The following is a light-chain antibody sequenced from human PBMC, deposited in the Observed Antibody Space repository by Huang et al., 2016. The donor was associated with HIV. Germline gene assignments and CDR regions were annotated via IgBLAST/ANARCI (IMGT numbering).Light chain of an antibody. CDR1: QRVLYSSNNKNC. J-gene: IGKJ3*01. V-gene: IGKV4-1*01. Sequence: DIVMTQSPDSLAVSLGERATINCKSSQRVLYSSNNKNCLAWYQQKPGQAPKLLIYWASTRESGVPDRFSGSGSGTDFTLTISSLQAEDVAVYYCQQYYTTPFTFGPGTKVDIK. CDR2: WAS. CDR3: QQYYTTPFT.